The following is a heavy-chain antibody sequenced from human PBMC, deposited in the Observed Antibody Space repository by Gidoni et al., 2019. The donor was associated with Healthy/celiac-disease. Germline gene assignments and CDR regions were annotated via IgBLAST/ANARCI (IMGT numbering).Heavy chain of an antibody. V-gene: IGHV3-15*01. Sequence: EVQLVESGAGLVKPGGSLRLSCAASGFTFSNAWMSWVRQAPGKGMEWVGRIKSKTAGGTTDYAATVKGRFTISRDESKNTLYLQMNRLKTEDTAVYYCTTDQIEPRIFGVAYYFDYWGQGTLVTVSS. J-gene: IGHJ4*02. CDR3: TTDQIEPRIFGVAYYFDY. CDR2: IKSKTAGGTT. D-gene: IGHD3-3*01. CDR1: GFTFSNAW.